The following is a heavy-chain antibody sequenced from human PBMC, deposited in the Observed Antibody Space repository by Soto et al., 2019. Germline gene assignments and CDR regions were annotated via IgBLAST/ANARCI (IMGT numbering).Heavy chain of an antibody. V-gene: IGHV3-48*03. CDR2: ISSGGHTI. CDR1: GFSFSIYE. J-gene: IGHJ4*02. D-gene: IGHD6-13*01. Sequence: PGGSLRLSCVASGFSFSIYEMNWVRQAPGKGLEWVAYISSGGHTIHYSDSVRGRFTVSRDNARNSLYLQMNTLRAEDTALYYCARDRAAGGYWGQGTLVTVSS. CDR3: ARDRAAGGY.